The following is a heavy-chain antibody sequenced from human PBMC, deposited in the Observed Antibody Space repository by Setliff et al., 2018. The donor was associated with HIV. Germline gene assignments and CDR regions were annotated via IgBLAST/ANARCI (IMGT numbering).Heavy chain of an antibody. J-gene: IGHJ4*02. CDR2: INPNSGGT. V-gene: IGHV1-2*02. Sequence: ASVKVSCKASGYTFTGYYMHWVRQAPGQGLEWMGWINPNSGGTNYAQMFQGRVTMTRDTSITTAYMEVSRLTSDDTAVYYCARGRYNGSYFLFDSWGQGTQVTVSS. D-gene: IGHD1-26*01. CDR1: GYTFTGYY. CDR3: ARGRYNGSYFLFDS.